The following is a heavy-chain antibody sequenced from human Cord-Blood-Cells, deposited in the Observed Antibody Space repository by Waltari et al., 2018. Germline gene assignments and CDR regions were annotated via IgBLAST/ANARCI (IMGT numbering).Heavy chain of an antibody. D-gene: IGHD3-22*01. Sequence: EVQLLESGGGLVQPGGSLRLSCAASGFTFSSYAMSWVRQAPGKGLEWVSAISGSGGSTYYADSGKGRLPISRDNSKNTLYLQMNSLRAEDTAVYYCAKGGSYYDSSGYPDAFDIWGQGTMVTVSS. CDR3: AKGGSYYDSSGYPDAFDI. CDR2: ISGSGGST. J-gene: IGHJ3*02. V-gene: IGHV3-23*01. CDR1: GFTFSSYA.